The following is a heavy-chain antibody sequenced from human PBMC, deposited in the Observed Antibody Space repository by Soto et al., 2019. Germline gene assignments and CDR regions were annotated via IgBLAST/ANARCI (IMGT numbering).Heavy chain of an antibody. Sequence: PGGSLRLSGAASGFTFSSYWMSWVRQAPGKSLEWVANIKQDGSEKNYVDSVKGRFTISRDNANNSLYLQMSSLRAEETALYYCAREGTIGDDEGLDVWGQGTTVTVSS. CDR3: AREGTIGDDEGLDV. J-gene: IGHJ6*02. V-gene: IGHV3-7*03. CDR1: GFTFSSYW. CDR2: IKQDGSEK. D-gene: IGHD1-1*01.